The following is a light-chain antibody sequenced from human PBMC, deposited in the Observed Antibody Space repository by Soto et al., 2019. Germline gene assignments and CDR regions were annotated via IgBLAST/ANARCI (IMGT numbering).Light chain of an antibody. CDR2: DVS. V-gene: IGLV2-14*03. Sequence: QSALTQPASVSGSPGQSITIPCTGTSSDVGGYNYVSWYQHHPGKAPKLMIYDVSNRPSGVSNRVSGSKSGNTASLTISGLQPEDEADYYCCSYTTSNTRQIVFGTGTKLTVL. CDR3: CSYTTSNTRQIV. J-gene: IGLJ1*01. CDR1: SSDVGGYNY.